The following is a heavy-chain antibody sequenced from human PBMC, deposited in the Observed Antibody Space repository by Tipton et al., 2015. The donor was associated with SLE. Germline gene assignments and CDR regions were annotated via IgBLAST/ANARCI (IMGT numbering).Heavy chain of an antibody. Sequence: LRLSCAVYGGSFSGYYWSWIRQPPGKGLEWIGEINHSGSTNYNPSLKSRVTISVDTSKNQFSLKLSSVTAADTAVYYCARDRYCSSTSCQKLAFDIWGQGTMVTVSS. D-gene: IGHD2-2*01. CDR2: INHSGST. V-gene: IGHV4-34*01. CDR3: ARDRYCSSTSCQKLAFDI. J-gene: IGHJ3*02. CDR1: GGSFSGYY.